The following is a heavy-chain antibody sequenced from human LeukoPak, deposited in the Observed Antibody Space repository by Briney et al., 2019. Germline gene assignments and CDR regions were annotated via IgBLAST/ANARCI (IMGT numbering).Heavy chain of an antibody. J-gene: IGHJ4*02. D-gene: IGHD6-19*01. CDR2: INPNSGGT. Sequence: GASVKVSCKASGYTFTGYYRHWVRQAPGQGLEWMGWINPNSGGTNYAQKFQGRVTMTRDTSISTAYMELSRLRSDDTAVYYCARGYSSGWYPEPKNFDYWGQGTLVTVSS. CDR1: GYTFTGYY. CDR3: ARGYSSGWYPEPKNFDY. V-gene: IGHV1-2*02.